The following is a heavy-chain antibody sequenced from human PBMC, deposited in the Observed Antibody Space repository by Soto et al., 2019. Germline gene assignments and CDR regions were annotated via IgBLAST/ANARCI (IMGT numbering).Heavy chain of an antibody. V-gene: IGHV3-33*01. CDR2: IWYDGSNK. J-gene: IGHJ4*02. Sequence: GGSLRLSCAASGFTFSSYGMHWVRQAPGKGLEWVAVIWYDGSNKYYADSVKGRFTISRDNSKNTLYLQMNSLRAEDTAVYYCARDPDENYDFWSGYPPDYWGQGTLVTVSS. CDR1: GFTFSSYG. CDR3: ARDPDENYDFWSGYPPDY. D-gene: IGHD3-3*01.